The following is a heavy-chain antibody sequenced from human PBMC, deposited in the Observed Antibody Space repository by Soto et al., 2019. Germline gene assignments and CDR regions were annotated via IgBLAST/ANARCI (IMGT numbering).Heavy chain of an antibody. Sequence: SETLSLTCTVSGGSISSSSYYWGWIRQPPGKGLEWIGSIYYSGSTYYNPSLKSRVTISVDTSKNQFSLKLSSVTAADTAVYYCARPDYGDYGWYFDLWGRGTLVTVSS. J-gene: IGHJ2*01. CDR3: ARPDYGDYGWYFDL. D-gene: IGHD4-17*01. V-gene: IGHV4-39*01. CDR1: GGSISSSSYY. CDR2: IYYSGST.